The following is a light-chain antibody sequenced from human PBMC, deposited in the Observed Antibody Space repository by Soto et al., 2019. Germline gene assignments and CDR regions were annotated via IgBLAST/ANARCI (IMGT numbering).Light chain of an antibody. CDR3: MQALQTLPIT. CDR1: QSLLHSNGYNY. CDR2: LGS. Sequence: DIVMTQSPLSLPVTPVEPDSISCWSSQSLLHSNGYNYLDWYLQKPGQSPQLLIYLGSNRASGVPDRFSGSGSGTDFTLKISRVEAEDVGVYYCMQALQTLPITFGQGTRLEI. J-gene: IGKJ5*01. V-gene: IGKV2-28*01.